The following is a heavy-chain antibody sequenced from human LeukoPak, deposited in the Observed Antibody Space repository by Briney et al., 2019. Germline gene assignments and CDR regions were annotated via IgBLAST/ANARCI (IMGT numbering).Heavy chain of an antibody. Sequence: GRSLRLSCAASGFTFSNYGMHWVRQAPGKGLEWVAVIWFDGSKKYYADSVKGRFTFSRDNSENTMYLQMDSLRADDTAVYYCARAGGAYGDGVWGQGTTVTVSS. CDR3: ARAGGAYGDGV. V-gene: IGHV3-33*01. CDR2: IWFDGSKK. D-gene: IGHD4-17*01. CDR1: GFTFSNYG. J-gene: IGHJ6*02.